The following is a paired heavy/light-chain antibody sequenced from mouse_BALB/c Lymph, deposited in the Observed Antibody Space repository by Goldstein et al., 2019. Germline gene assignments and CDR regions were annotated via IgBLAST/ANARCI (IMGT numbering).Light chain of an antibody. CDR3: MQHLEFPYT. Sequence: DIVMTQAAPSVPVTPGESVSISCRSSQSLLHSNGNTYLYWFLQRPGQSPQLLIYRMSNLASGVPDRFSGSGSGTAFTLRISGVEAEDVGVYYCMQHLEFPYTFGGGTKLEIK. V-gene: IGKV2-137*01. CDR1: QSLLHSNGNTY. CDR2: RMS. J-gene: IGKJ2*01.
Heavy chain of an antibody. CDR1: GYTFISYY. V-gene: IGHV1S81*02. Sequence: QVQLQQSGAELVKPGASVRLSCRSSGYTFISYYLYWVKQRPGQGLEWIGEITPGNGGTNFNEKFKSKATLTVDRSSSTVYMQLSSLTSEDSAVYYCTRGSRYPYYYTMDYWGQGTSVTVSS. CDR2: ITPGNGGT. D-gene: IGHD2-12*01. CDR3: TRGSRYPYYYTMDY. J-gene: IGHJ4*01.